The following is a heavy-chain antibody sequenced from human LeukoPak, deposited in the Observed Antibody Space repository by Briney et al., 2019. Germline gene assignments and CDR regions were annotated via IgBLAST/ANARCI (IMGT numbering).Heavy chain of an antibody. CDR1: GDSISSGDYY. Sequence: SQTLSLTCTVSGDSISSGDYYWSWIRQPAGKGLEWIGRISSSGSTNYNPSLKSRVTISVGTSKNQFSLKLSSVTAADTAVYFCARGPYSYDSSGAFDIWGQGTMVTVSS. J-gene: IGHJ3*02. D-gene: IGHD3-22*01. CDR3: ARGPYSYDSSGAFDI. CDR2: ISSSGST. V-gene: IGHV4-61*02.